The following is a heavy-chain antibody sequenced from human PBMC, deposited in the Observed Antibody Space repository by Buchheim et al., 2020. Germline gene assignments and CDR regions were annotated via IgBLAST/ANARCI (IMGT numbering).Heavy chain of an antibody. CDR2: IGRSGGTT. CDR3: AKEFYAEAGPDY. Sequence: EVQLLESGGGSVQPGGSLRLSCAASGFTFSNYAMSWVRQAPGKGLEWVSGIGRSGGTTSYADSVKGRFTISRDNSRNTVYLQVNSLRAEDTGVYYCAKEFYAEAGPDYRGQGTL. CDR1: GFTFSNYA. D-gene: IGHD3-16*01. J-gene: IGHJ4*02. V-gene: IGHV3-23*01.